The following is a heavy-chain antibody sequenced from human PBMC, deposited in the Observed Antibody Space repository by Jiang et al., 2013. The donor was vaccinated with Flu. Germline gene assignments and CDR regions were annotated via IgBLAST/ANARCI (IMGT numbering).Heavy chain of an antibody. Sequence: GAEVKKPGESLKISCKGSGYSFTSYWIGWVRQMPGKGLEWMGIIYPGDSDTRYNPSFQGQVTISADKSISTAYLQWNRLKASDTAMYYCARLETVTTWKEADYFDYWGQGTLVTVSS. D-gene: IGHD4-17*01. CDR1: GYSFTSYW. J-gene: IGHJ4*02. CDR2: IYPGDSDT. CDR3: ARLETVTTWKEADYFDY. V-gene: IGHV5-51*01.